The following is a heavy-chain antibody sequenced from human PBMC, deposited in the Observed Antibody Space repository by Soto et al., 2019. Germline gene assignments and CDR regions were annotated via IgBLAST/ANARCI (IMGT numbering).Heavy chain of an antibody. V-gene: IGHV4-34*01. D-gene: IGHD3-22*01. CDR3: ARDSYYYDSSGYSNWFDP. CDR1: GGSFSGYY. Sequence: SETLSLTCAVYGGSFSGYYWSWIRQPPGKGLEWIGEINHSGSTNYNPSLKSRVTISVDTSKNQFSLKLSSVTAADTAVYYCARDSYYYDSSGYSNWFDPWGQGTLVT. J-gene: IGHJ5*02. CDR2: INHSGST.